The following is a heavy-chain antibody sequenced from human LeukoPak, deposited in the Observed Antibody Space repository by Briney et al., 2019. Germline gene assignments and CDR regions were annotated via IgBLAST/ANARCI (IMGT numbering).Heavy chain of an antibody. CDR1: GGSFSGYY. D-gene: IGHD3-22*01. CDR2: INHSGST. CDR3: ARGIYDSSGYYRTSTYYMDV. V-gene: IGHV4-34*01. J-gene: IGHJ6*03. Sequence: PSETLSLACAVYGGSFSGYYWSWIRQPPGKGLEWIGEINHSGSTNYNPSLKSRVTISVDTSKNQFSLKLSSVTAADTAVCYCARGIYDSSGYYRTSTYYMDVWGKGTTVTVSS.